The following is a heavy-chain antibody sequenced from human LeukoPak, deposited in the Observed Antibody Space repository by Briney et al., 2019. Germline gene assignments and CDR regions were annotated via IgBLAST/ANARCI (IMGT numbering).Heavy chain of an antibody. CDR3: ARVVGAVAESSAFDI. V-gene: IGHV1-2*02. J-gene: IGHJ3*02. Sequence: GASVKVSCKASGYTFTGYYIHWVRQAPGQGLEWMGWINPNSGGTNYAQKFQGRVTMTRDTSISTAYMELSRLRSDDTAVYYCARVVGAVAESSAFDIWGQGTMVTVSS. CDR1: GYTFTGYY. CDR2: INPNSGGT. D-gene: IGHD6-19*01.